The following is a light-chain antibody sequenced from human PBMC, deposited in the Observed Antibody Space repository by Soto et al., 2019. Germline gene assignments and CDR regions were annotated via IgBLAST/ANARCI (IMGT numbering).Light chain of an antibody. J-gene: IGLJ3*02. CDR1: TGAVTSDYY. Sequence: QTVVTQEPSLTVSPGGTVTLTCASSTGAVTSDYYPNWFQQKPGQAPRSLIWNPSNRHSWPPARFSGSLHGGKAALTLSGGQPAVEAEYYCRLYYGAQHLVFGGGTKLTVL. CDR2: NPS. CDR3: RLYYGAQHLV. V-gene: IGLV7-43*01.